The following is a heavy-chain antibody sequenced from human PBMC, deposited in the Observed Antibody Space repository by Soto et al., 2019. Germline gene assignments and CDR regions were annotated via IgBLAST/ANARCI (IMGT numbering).Heavy chain of an antibody. D-gene: IGHD6-19*01. CDR1: GFTFNNAW. CDR2: IKSKNDGETT. J-gene: IGHJ4*02. V-gene: IGHV3-15*01. Sequence: EVQLVESGGGLVKPGGSLRLSCAASGFTFNNAWMSWFRQAPGKGLEWVGRIKSKNDGETTDYAAPVKGRFTMSRDDSKNTLYLQLNSLNNEVTVMYSFAADVPTKGSGELDYWGQG. CDR3: AADVPTKGSGELDY.